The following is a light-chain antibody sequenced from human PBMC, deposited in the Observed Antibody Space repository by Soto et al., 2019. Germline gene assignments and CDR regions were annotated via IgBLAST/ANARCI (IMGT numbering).Light chain of an antibody. J-gene: IGLJ3*02. V-gene: IGLV2-11*01. CDR1: SSDVGGYNY. Sequence: QSVLTQPRSVSGSPGQSVTISCTGTSSDVGGYNYVSWYQQHPGIAPQLIIYDITKRPSGVPDRFSGSKSGNTASLTISGLQAEDEADYYCCSYAGSYSWVFGGGTKLT. CDR2: DIT. CDR3: CSYAGSYSWV.